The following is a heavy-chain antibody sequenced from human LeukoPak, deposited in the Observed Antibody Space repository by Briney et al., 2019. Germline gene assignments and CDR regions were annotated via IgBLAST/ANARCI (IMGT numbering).Heavy chain of an antibody. Sequence: PSQTPSLTCAVYGGSFSGYYCNWIRQPPSQGLQYIGNISYSGSPHSTPSLTSRVTVSVDTSKTQFSLRLSSVTAADTAVYYCARQPLYYDSSGSYAGDFDYWGQGTLVTVSS. J-gene: IGHJ4*02. CDR2: ISYSGSP. CDR3: ARQPLYYDSSGSYAGDFDY. V-gene: IGHV4-34*01. D-gene: IGHD3-22*01. CDR1: GGSFSGYY.